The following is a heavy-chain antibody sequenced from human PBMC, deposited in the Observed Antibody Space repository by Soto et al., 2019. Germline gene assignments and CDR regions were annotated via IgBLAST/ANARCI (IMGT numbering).Heavy chain of an antibody. CDR3: ARVGGGYQLLHAFDI. Sequence: GGSLRLSCAASGFTFSSYSMNWVRQAPGKGLEWVSSISSSSSYIYYADSVKGRFTISRDNAKNSLYLQMNSLRAEDTAVYYCARVGGGYQLLHAFDIWGQGTMVTVS. V-gene: IGHV3-21*01. D-gene: IGHD2-2*01. J-gene: IGHJ3*02. CDR2: ISSSSSYI. CDR1: GFTFSSYS.